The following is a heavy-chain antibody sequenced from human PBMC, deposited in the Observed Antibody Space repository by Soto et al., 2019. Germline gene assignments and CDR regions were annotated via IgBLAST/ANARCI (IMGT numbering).Heavy chain of an antibody. CDR3: ASDLCSGCWFDP. CDR1: GYTFTNYG. D-gene: IGHD2-15*01. Sequence: QVQLVQSGAEVKKPGASVKVSCKASGYTFTNYGISWVRQAPGQGLEWMGWISAFNGNTKYAQKVQRRVTMTTATSTSTAYMELRSLRSADTAVYYCASDLCSGCWFDPWGQGTLVTVSS. CDR2: ISAFNGNT. V-gene: IGHV1-18*01. J-gene: IGHJ5*02.